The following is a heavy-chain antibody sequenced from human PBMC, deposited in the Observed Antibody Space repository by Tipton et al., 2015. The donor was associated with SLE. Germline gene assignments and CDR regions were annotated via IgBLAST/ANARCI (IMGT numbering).Heavy chain of an antibody. CDR3: ARRGIVGAIDY. CDR1: GLTSRSYA. Sequence: LRLSCAASGLTSRSYAMSWVRQAPGKGLEWIGHSGSTNYNPSLKSRVTISVDTSKNQFSLKLSSVTAADTAVYYCARRGIVGAIDYWGQGTLVTVSS. V-gene: IGHV4-59*12. CDR2: HSGST. D-gene: IGHD1-26*01. J-gene: IGHJ4*02.